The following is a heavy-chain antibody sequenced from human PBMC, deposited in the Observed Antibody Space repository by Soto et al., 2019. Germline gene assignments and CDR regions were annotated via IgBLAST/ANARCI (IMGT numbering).Heavy chain of an antibody. J-gene: IGHJ6*02. Sequence: QVQLVQSGAEVKKPGASVKVSCKASGYTFTSYGVSWVRQAPGQGLEWMGWISGYNGNTNYAQKLQGRVTMTTDTSTSPAYMELRSLGSDDPAVSYCARVGKYYYGSGSPYYYGMDVWGQGITVTVSS. D-gene: IGHD3-10*01. CDR1: GYTFTSYG. V-gene: IGHV1-18*04. CDR3: ARVGKYYYGSGSPYYYGMDV. CDR2: ISGYNGNT.